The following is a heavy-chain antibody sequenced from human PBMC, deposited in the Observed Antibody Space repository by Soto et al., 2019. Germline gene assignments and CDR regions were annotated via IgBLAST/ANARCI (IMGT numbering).Heavy chain of an antibody. D-gene: IGHD3-10*01. V-gene: IGHV5-51*01. CDR1: GYSFTSYW. CDR2: IYPGDSDT. Sequence: GESLKISCKGSGYSFTSYWIGWVRQMPGKGLEWMGIIYPGDSDTRYSPSFQGQVTISADKSISTAYLQWSSLKASDTAMYYCARLRDIYYGSGSYYADYWGQGTLVTVSS. J-gene: IGHJ4*02. CDR3: ARLRDIYYGSGSYYADY.